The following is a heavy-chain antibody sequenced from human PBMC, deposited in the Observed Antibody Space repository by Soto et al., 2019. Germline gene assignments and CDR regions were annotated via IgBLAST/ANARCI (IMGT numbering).Heavy chain of an antibody. CDR2: IWYDGSNK. CDR3: ARWSNNKVVDP. Sequence: QVQLVESGGGVVQPGRSLRLSCAASGFTFSSHGMHWVRQAPGKGLEWVAVIWYDGSNKYYAESVKGRFTISRDNAKDTLYLQRNSLRDEDTAVYYCARWSNNKVVDPWGQGTLVTVSS. CDR1: GFTFSSHG. J-gene: IGHJ5*02. V-gene: IGHV3-33*01. D-gene: IGHD1-1*01.